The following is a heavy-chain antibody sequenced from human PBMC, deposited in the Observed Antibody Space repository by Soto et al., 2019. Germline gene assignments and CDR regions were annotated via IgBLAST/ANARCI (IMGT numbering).Heavy chain of an antibody. CDR3: ARRIYDFVWGTYRPFYFDY. CDR2: IYYSGST. CDR1: GGSISNYY. D-gene: IGHD3-16*02. V-gene: IGHV4-59*08. J-gene: IGHJ4*02. Sequence: SETLSLTCTVSGGSISNYYWTWIRQPPGKRLEWIGYIYYSGSTNYNPSLKSRVTISVDTSKNQFSLNLRSVTAADTAVYYCARRIYDFVWGTYRPFYFDYWGQGTLVTVSS.